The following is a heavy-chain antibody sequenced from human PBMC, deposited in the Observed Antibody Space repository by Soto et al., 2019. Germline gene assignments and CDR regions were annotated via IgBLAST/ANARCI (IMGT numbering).Heavy chain of an antibody. CDR3: AREESGKRGGFVFDI. CDR1: GGSISNDRYY. D-gene: IGHD3-16*01. V-gene: IGHV4-31*03. Sequence: QVQLQESGPGLVKPSETLSLTCTVSGGSISNDRYYWSWIRQRPGEGLEWIGYIYYRGTIHSNLSLRSRTSLSVDTSKNQFSLSLTSVTAADTAVYYCAREESGKRGGFVFDIWGQGTIITVSS. CDR2: IYYRGTI. J-gene: IGHJ3*02.